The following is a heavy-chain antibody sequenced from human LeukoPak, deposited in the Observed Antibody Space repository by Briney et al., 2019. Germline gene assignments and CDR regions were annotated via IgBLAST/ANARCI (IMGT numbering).Heavy chain of an antibody. CDR3: ARGAGYNYPYYFDY. Sequence: GGSLRLSCAASGFTFNRNGMHWVRQAPGKGLEWVSVYGGGNIYYADSVKGRFTISRDNSKNTLYLQMNSLRAEDTAVYYCARGAGYNYPYYFDYWGQGTLVTVSS. CDR2: YGGGNI. CDR1: GFTFNRNG. J-gene: IGHJ4*02. V-gene: IGHV3-53*01. D-gene: IGHD5-24*01.